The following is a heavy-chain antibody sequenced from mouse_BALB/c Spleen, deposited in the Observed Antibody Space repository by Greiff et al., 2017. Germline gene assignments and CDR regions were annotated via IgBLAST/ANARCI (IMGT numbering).Heavy chain of an antibody. D-gene: IGHD6-2*01. CDR1: GFTFSSFG. Sequence: EVKVVESGGGLVQPGGSRKLSCAASGFTFSSFGMHWVRQAPEKGLEWVAYISSGSSTIYYADTVKGRFTISRDNPKNTLFLQMTSLRSEDTAMYYCARMGSLYAMDYWGQGTSVTVSS. CDR2: ISSGSSTI. V-gene: IGHV5-17*02. J-gene: IGHJ4*01. CDR3: ARMGSLYAMDY.